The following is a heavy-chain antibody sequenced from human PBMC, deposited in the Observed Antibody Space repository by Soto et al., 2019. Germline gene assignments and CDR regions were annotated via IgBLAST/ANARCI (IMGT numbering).Heavy chain of an antibody. J-gene: IGHJ4*02. CDR1: GGSISSGGYY. V-gene: IGHV4-31*03. CDR2: IYYSGST. CDR3: ARSRYSSSWYLV. D-gene: IGHD6-13*01. Sequence: SETLSLTCTVSGGSISSGGYYWSWIRQHPGKGLEWIGYIYYSGSTYYNPSLKSRVTISVDTSKNQFSLKLSSVTAADTAVYYCARSRYSSSWYLVWGQGTLVTVYS.